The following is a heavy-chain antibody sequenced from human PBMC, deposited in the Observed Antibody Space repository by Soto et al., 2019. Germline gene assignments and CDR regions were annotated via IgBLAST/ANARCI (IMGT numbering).Heavy chain of an antibody. J-gene: IGHJ3*02. V-gene: IGHV4-34*12. CDR1: GASLGGFH. CDR2: LIHGGST. D-gene: IGHD3-16*01. CDR3: ARSPLGYDYVRQTWREVGDSFDI. Sequence: QVRLEQWGAGLLKPSETLSLTCAIYGASLGGFHWTWLRQAPGKGLEWIGELIHGGSTNYNPSLKGRVSFSLDKSKNKFSLHLMSVTAADTAVYYCARSPLGYDYVRQTWREVGDSFDIWGRGTLVTVSS.